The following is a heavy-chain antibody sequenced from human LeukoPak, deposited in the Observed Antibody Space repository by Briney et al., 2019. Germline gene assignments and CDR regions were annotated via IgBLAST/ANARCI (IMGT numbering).Heavy chain of an antibody. CDR3: AKDPYSYGSYFDY. J-gene: IGHJ4*02. D-gene: IGHD5-18*01. CDR1: GFTFSGCG. V-gene: IGHV3-30*02. CDR2: IWYDGRDK. Sequence: GGSLRLSCAASGFTFSGCGMHWVRKAPGKGLEWVAFIWYDGRDKYYADSVKGQFTISRDNSKNTLYLQMHRLRAEDTAVYYCAKDPYSYGSYFDYWGQGTLVTVSS.